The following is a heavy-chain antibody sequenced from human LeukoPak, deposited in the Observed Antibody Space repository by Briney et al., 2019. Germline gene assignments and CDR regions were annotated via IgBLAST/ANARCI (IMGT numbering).Heavy chain of an antibody. V-gene: IGHV4-61*02. CDR3: AREVTMVRGVIPPTLDY. J-gene: IGHJ4*02. CDR1: GGSISSGSYY. Sequence: PSETLSLTCTVSGGSISSGSYYWSWIRQPAGKGLEWIGRIYTSGSTNYNPSLKSRVTISVDTSKNQFSLKLSSVTAADTAVYYCAREVTMVRGVIPPTLDYWGQGTLVTVSS. CDR2: IYTSGST. D-gene: IGHD3-10*01.